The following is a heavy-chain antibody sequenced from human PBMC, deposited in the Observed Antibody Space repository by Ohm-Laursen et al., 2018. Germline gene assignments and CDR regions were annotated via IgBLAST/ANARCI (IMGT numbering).Heavy chain of an antibody. CDR1: GGSFSSYY. D-gene: IGHD6-19*01. CDR2: IYYSGST. CDR3: ARGLSIAVAGKHAFDI. Sequence: SDTLSLTCAVYGGSFSSYYWSWIRQPPGKGLEWIGYIYYSGSTNYNPSLKSRVTISVDTSKNQFSLKLSSVTAADTAVYYCARGLSIAVAGKHAFDIWGQGTMVTVSS. V-gene: IGHV4-59*07. J-gene: IGHJ3*02.